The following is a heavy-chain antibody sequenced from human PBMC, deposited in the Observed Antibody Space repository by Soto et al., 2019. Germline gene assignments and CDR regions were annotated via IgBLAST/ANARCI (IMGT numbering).Heavy chain of an antibody. Sequence: SETLSLTCAVYGGSFSGYYWSWMRQPPGKGLECIGEINHSGSTNYNPSLKSRVTISVDTSKNQFSLKLSSVTAADTAVYYCARVDDRLYSYGQIDYWGQGTLVTVYS. V-gene: IGHV4-34*01. J-gene: IGHJ4*02. CDR2: INHSGST. CDR3: ARVDDRLYSYGQIDY. D-gene: IGHD5-18*01. CDR1: GGSFSGYY.